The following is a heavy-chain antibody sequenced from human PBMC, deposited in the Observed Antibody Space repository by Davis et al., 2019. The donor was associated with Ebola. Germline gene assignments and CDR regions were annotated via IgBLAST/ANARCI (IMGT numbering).Heavy chain of an antibody. D-gene: IGHD3-9*01. J-gene: IGHJ2*01. Sequence: PAGSLRLSCAASGFTFSSYSMNWVRQATGKGLEWVSYISSSSSTIYYADSVKGRFTISRDNAKNSLYLQMTSLRDEDTSVYYCARGVDTNYWYFDLWGRGTLVTVSS. V-gene: IGHV3-48*02. CDR3: ARGVDTNYWYFDL. CDR2: ISSSSSTI. CDR1: GFTFSSYS.